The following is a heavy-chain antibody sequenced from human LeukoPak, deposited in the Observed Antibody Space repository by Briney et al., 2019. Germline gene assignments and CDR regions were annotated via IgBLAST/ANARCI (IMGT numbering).Heavy chain of an antibody. CDR1: GFTFSSYA. CDR2: ISYDGSNK. CDR3: ARDGHLGYCSGGSCYWGYFDY. J-gene: IGHJ4*02. V-gene: IGHV3-30-3*01. Sequence: GRSLRLSCAASGFTFSSYAMHWVCQAPGKGLEWVAVISYDGSNKYYAGSVKGRFTISRDNSKNTLYLQMNSLRAEDTAVYYCARDGHLGYCSGGSCYWGYFDYWGQGTLVTVSS. D-gene: IGHD2-15*01.